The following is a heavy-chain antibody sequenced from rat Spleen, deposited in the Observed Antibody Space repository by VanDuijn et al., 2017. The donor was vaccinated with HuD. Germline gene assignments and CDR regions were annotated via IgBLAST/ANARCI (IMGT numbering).Heavy chain of an antibody. V-gene: IGHV3-3*01. CDR1: FYSIISSYR. Sequence: EVLLQESGPGLVKPSQSLSLTCSVTFYSIISSYRWNWIRKFPGNKLEWMGYINNAGSTTYNPSLKSRISITRDTSRNQFFLQVNSVIIDDTATYYCARHGYNSYFDYWGQGVMVTVSS. CDR3: ARHGYNSYFDY. J-gene: IGHJ2*01. CDR2: INNAGST. D-gene: IGHD1-9*01.